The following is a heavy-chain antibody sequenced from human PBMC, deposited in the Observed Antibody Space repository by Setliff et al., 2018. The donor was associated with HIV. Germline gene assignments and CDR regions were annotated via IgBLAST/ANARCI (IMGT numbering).Heavy chain of an antibody. CDR3: ATDHGAAGAFDY. D-gene: IGHD1-26*01. J-gene: IGHJ4*02. V-gene: IGHV1-24*01. Sequence: VASVKVSCKISGYTLTELSRHWVRQAPGKGLEWMGRFDPEDGESIYAQKFQGRVTMTDDTSADTAYRELRSLTSEDTAGYYCATDHGAAGAFDYWGQGTLVTAPQ. CDR1: GYTLTELS. CDR2: FDPEDGES.